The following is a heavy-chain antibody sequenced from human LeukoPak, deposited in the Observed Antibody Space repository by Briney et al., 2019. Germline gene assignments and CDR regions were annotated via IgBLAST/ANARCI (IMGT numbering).Heavy chain of an antibody. J-gene: IGHJ5*02. CDR3: ATMSLGT. CDR2: VSQNGDGT. V-gene: IGHV3-64*01. CDR1: GFTFSSFS. Sequence: GGSLRLSCAASGFTFSSFSMNWVRQAPGKGLEYVSAVSQNGDGTYYANSVKGRFTISGDNSKNMVYLQTGSLRPDDTAVYYCATMSLGTWGQGTLVTVSS. D-gene: IGHD1-26*01.